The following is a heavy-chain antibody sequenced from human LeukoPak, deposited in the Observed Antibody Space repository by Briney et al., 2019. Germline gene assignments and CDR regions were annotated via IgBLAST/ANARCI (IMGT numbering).Heavy chain of an antibody. CDR3: AKGGRYCSSTSCYSNY. Sequence: GGSLRLSCAASGFTFSNYNMNWVRQAPGKGLEWVSAISGSGGSTYYADSVKGRFTISRDNSKNTLYLQMNSLRAEDTAVYYCAKGGRYCSSTSCYSNYWGQGTLVTVSS. CDR1: GFTFSNYN. CDR2: ISGSGGST. J-gene: IGHJ4*02. D-gene: IGHD2-2*01. V-gene: IGHV3-23*01.